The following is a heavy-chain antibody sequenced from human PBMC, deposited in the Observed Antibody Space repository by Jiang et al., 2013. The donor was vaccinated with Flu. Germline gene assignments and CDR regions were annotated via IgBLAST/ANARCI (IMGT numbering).Heavy chain of an antibody. D-gene: IGHD5-18*01. Sequence: VQLVESGGGLVQPGRSLRLSCAASGFTFDDYAMHWVRQAPGKGLEWVSGISWNSGSIGYADSVKGRFTISRDNAKNSLYLQMNSLRAEDTALYYCAKDKYSYGQQVDYWGQGTLVTVSS. CDR2: ISWNSGSI. CDR1: GFTFDDYA. J-gene: IGHJ4*02. V-gene: IGHV3-9*01. CDR3: AKDKYSYGQQVDY.